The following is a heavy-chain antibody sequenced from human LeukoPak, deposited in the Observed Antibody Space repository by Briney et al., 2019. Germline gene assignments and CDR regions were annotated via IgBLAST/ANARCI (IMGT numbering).Heavy chain of an antibody. J-gene: IGHJ4*02. CDR1: GGTFSSYA. D-gene: IGHD3-10*01. CDR2: IIPIFGTA. CDR3: ERDNNQDQQNTYYGSGGYGY. Sequence: SVKVSCKASGGTFSSYAISWVRQAPGQGLEWMGGIIPIFGTANYAQKFQGRVTITADESTSTAYMELSSLRSEDTAVYYCERDNNQDQQNTYYGSGGYGYWGQGTLVTVSS. V-gene: IGHV1-69*01.